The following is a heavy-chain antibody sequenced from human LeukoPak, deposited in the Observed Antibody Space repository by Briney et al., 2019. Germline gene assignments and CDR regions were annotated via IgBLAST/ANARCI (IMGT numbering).Heavy chain of an antibody. D-gene: IGHD3-10*01. Sequence: GGTLRLSCAASGFTFSSYGMSWVRQAPGKGLEWVSAISGSGGSTYYADSVKGRFTISRDNSKNTLYLQMNSLRAEDTAVYYCARPYYYGSGSYLRRYYYYYMDVWGKGTTVTISS. CDR1: GFTFSSYG. CDR3: ARPYYYGSGSYLRRYYYYYMDV. J-gene: IGHJ6*03. V-gene: IGHV3-23*01. CDR2: ISGSGGST.